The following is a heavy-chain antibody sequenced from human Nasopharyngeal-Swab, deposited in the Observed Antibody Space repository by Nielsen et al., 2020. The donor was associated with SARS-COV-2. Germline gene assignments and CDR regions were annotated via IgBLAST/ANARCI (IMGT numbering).Heavy chain of an antibody. Sequence: GESLKISCVGSGITFSRSVIQWVRQAPGKGLEWVAVLSIDGSNYAQYADSVKGRFSISRDTSENTLHPQLNSLRDEDTAVYYCVREGGTSGRAGYFDYWGQGTLVTVSS. J-gene: IGHJ4*02. CDR2: LSIDGSNYA. CDR3: VREGGTSGRAGYFDY. CDR1: GITFSRSV. D-gene: IGHD2-2*01. V-gene: IGHV3-30-3*01.